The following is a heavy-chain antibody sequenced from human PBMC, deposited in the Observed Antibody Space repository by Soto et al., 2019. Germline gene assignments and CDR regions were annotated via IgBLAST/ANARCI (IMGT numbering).Heavy chain of an antibody. Sequence: SETLSLTCTVSGGSISSYYWSWIRQPPGKGLEWIGYIYYSGSTNYNPSLKSRVTISVDTSKNQFSLKLSSVTAADTAVYYCARDLDSYVDYWGQGTLVTVSS. CDR1: GGSISSYY. D-gene: IGHD5-18*01. V-gene: IGHV4-59*01. CDR3: ARDLDSYVDY. CDR2: IYYSGST. J-gene: IGHJ4*02.